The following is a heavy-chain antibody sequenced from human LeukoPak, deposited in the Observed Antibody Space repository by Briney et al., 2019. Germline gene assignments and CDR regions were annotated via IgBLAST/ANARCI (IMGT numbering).Heavy chain of an antibody. CDR3: ARVGSTSYPPTDFDY. D-gene: IGHD2-2*01. J-gene: IGHJ4*02. Sequence: ASVKVSCKASGGTFSSYAISWVRQAPGQGLEWMGGIIPIFGTANYAQKFQGRVTITADESTSTAYKELSSLRSEDTAVYYCARVGSTSYPPTDFDYWGQGTLVTVSS. CDR2: IIPIFGTA. CDR1: GGTFSSYA. V-gene: IGHV1-69*01.